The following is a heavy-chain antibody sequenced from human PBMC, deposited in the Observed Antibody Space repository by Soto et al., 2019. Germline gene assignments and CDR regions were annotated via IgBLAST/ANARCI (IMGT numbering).Heavy chain of an antibody. J-gene: IGHJ5*02. CDR3: ASRNTIFEVAWFDP. Sequence: SETMSLKCTVSGGSISSSSYYWSWNRQPPGKGQVWIGSIYYSGSTYYNPSPKSRVSISVDTSKNQFSLKLSSVTAADTAVYYFASRNTIFEVAWFDPWGQGTLVTVS. CDR2: IYYSGST. D-gene: IGHD3-3*01. CDR1: GGSISSSSYY. V-gene: IGHV4-39*01.